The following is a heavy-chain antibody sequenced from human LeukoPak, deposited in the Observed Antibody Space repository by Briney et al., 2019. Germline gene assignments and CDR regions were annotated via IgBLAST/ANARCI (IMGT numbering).Heavy chain of an antibody. CDR3: ATAPRVAHSELPIDS. D-gene: IGHD1-26*01. CDR1: VYTLTDLS. J-gene: IGHJ4*02. V-gene: IGHV1-24*01. CDR2: FYPEDGET. Sequence: ASLKVSCKVSVYTLTDLSMHWVRQAPGKGLEWMGGFYPEDGETFYAQKFQGRVTMTEDTSTDTPYMELSSLRSENTAVYYCATAPRVAHSELPIDSWGQGTLVTVSS.